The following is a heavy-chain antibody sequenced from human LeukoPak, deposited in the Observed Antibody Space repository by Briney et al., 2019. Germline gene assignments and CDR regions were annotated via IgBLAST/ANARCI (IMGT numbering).Heavy chain of an antibody. D-gene: IGHD6-19*01. CDR3: ARVLEQWLVFGNAFDI. J-gene: IGHJ3*02. V-gene: IGHV1-2*02. CDR1: GYTFTGYY. CDR2: INPNSGGT. Sequence: ASVKVSCKASGYTFTGYYMHWVRQAPGQGLEWMGWINPNSGGTNYAQKFQGRVTMTRDTSISTAYMELSRLRSDDTAVYYCARVLEQWLVFGNAFDIWGQGTMVTVSS.